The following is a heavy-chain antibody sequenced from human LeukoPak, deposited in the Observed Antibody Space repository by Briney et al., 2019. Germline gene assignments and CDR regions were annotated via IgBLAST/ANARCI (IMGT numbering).Heavy chain of an antibody. CDR1: GGSFSGYY. Sequence: SETLSLTCAVYGGSFSGYYWSWIRQPPGKGLEWIGEINHSGSTNYNPSLKSRVTISVDTSKNQFSLKLSSATAADTAVYYCARRTIVVVPAAIGYYYYGMDVWGQGTTVTVSS. V-gene: IGHV4-34*01. D-gene: IGHD2-2*02. CDR3: ARRTIVVVPAAIGYYYYGMDV. CDR2: INHSGST. J-gene: IGHJ6*02.